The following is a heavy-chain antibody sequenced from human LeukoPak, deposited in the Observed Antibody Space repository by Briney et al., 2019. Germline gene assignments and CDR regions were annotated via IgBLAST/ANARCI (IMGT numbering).Heavy chain of an antibody. CDR2: ISAYNGNT. CDR3: ARSRVLTTPIDY. D-gene: IGHD4/OR15-4a*01. J-gene: IGHJ4*02. Sequence: GASVKVSCRASGYTFTSYGISWVRQAPGQGLEWMGWISAYNGNTNYAQKLQGRVTMTTDTSTSTAYMELRSLGSDDTAVYYCARSRVLTTPIDYWGQGILVTVSS. V-gene: IGHV1-18*01. CDR1: GYTFTSYG.